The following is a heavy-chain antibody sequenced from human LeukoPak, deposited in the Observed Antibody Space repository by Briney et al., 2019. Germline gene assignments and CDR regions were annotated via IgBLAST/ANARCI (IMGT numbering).Heavy chain of an antibody. J-gene: IGHJ5*02. CDR2: IYYSGST. V-gene: IGHV4-59*01. D-gene: IGHD3-10*01. CDR1: GGSISSYY. Sequence: SETLSLTCAVSGGSISSYYWSWIRQPPGKGLEWIGYIYYSGSTNYNPSLKSRVTISVDTSKNQFSLKLSSVTAADTAVYYCARDRGYYGSGNYAWFDPWGQGTLVTVSS. CDR3: ARDRGYYGSGNYAWFDP.